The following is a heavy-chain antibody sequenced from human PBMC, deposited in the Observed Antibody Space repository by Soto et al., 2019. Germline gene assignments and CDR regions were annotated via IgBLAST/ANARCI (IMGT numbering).Heavy chain of an antibody. V-gene: IGHV4-59*01. CDR1: GGSFGNYY. CDR2: IYYRGST. CDR3: ATGLFVPDNYFYYGVDV. J-gene: IGHJ6*02. D-gene: IGHD2-21*01. Sequence: QVQLQESGPGLVKPSETLSLACTVSGGSFGNYYWSWIRQPPGKGLEWIGYIYYRGSTNYNPSLKSRATLSLDTSKHQLALKLSSVTAADSAVYYCATGLFVPDNYFYYGVDVWGHGTAVTVSS.